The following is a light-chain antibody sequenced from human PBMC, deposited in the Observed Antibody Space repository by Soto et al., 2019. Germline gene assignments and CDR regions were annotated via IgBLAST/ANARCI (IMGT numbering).Light chain of an antibody. V-gene: IGKV3-15*01. CDR1: QGVTTN. J-gene: IGKJ4*01. CDR3: QQYNTWPLT. CDR2: GES. Sequence: EIVMTQSPATLSVSPGERAPLSCRASQGVTTNLSWYHQKPGQAPRLLIYGESPRATGIPARFSGSGSGTEFTLTISSLQSEDVAVYYCQQYNTWPLTFGGGTKVEIK.